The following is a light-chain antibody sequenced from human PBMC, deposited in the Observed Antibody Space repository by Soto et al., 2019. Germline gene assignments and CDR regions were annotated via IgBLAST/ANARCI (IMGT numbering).Light chain of an antibody. CDR2: DVS. Sequence: QSALTQPASVSGSPGQSITISCTGTSSDVGGYNYVSWYQQHPGKAPKFMIYDVSNRPSGVSTRFSGSKSGNTASLTISGLQAEDDADYYCNSYTTSNTRQIVFGTGTKVTVL. CDR3: NSYTTSNTRQIV. CDR1: SSDVGGYNY. V-gene: IGLV2-14*01. J-gene: IGLJ1*01.